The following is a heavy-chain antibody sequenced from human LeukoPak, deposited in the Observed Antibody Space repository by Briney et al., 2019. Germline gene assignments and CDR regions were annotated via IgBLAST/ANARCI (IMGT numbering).Heavy chain of an antibody. CDR3: AKDPQGYFAYYFDY. J-gene: IGHJ4*02. CDR1: GFTFSSYA. V-gene: IGHV3-23*01. D-gene: IGHD3-9*01. Sequence: GGSLRLSCAASGFTFSSYAMSWVRQAPGTGLEWVSAISGSGGSTYYADSVKGRFTISRENSKNTLFLQMNSRRAEDTAVYYCAKDPQGYFAYYFDYWGQGTLVTVSS. CDR2: ISGSGGST.